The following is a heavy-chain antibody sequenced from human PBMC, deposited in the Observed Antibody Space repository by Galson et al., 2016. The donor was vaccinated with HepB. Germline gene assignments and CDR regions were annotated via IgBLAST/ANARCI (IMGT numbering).Heavy chain of an antibody. CDR3: ARQGYGHKWFDP. J-gene: IGHJ5*02. Sequence: QSGAEVKKPGESLKISCKASGYSFTSYRIGWVLQLPGKGLEWLGIIYPGDSDTSYSPSFQGPVTISVDKYISTAYLQWSSLKASDTAMYYCARQGYGHKWFDPWGQGTLVTVSS. CDR1: GYSFTSYR. V-gene: IGHV5-51*01. D-gene: IGHD3-10*01. CDR2: IYPGDSDT.